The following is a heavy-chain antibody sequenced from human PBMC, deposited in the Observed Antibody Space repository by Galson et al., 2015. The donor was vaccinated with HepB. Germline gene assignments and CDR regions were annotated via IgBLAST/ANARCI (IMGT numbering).Heavy chain of an antibody. CDR1: GYIFTNYA. Sequence: SVKVSCKASGYIFTNYAIHWVRQAPGQRLEWMGWINEVNGNTKYSPNFQGRVIITRDTAASTVYMELSSLRSEDTAVYYCARDPLDYYDSSGYYDHWGQGTLVTVSS. J-gene: IGHJ5*02. V-gene: IGHV1-3*01. CDR3: ARDPLDYYDSSGYYDH. CDR2: INEVNGNT. D-gene: IGHD3-22*01.